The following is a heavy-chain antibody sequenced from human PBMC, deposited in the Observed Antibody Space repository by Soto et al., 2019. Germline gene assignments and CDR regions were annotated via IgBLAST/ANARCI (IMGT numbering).Heavy chain of an antibody. D-gene: IGHD3-10*01. V-gene: IGHV3-7*01. J-gene: IGHJ4*02. CDR1: GFTFSSYW. Sequence: GGSLRLSCAASGFTFSSYWMSWVRQAPGKGLEWVANIKQDGSEKYYVDSVKGRFTISRDNAKNSLYLQMNSLRAEDTAVYYCASYGSGSYYGWADYWGQGTLVTVSS. CDR3: ASYGSGSYYGWADY. CDR2: IKQDGSEK.